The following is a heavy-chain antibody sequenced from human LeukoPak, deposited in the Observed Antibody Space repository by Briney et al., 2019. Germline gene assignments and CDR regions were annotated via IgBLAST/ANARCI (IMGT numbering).Heavy chain of an antibody. CDR2: INHSGST. J-gene: IGHJ2*01. Sequence: KPSETLSLTCAAYGGSFSGYYWSWIRQSPGKGLEWIGEINHSGSTNYNPSLKSRVTISVDTSKNQFSLRLSSVTAADTAVYYCARRRQYDSSLFWNFDLWGRGTLVTVSS. V-gene: IGHV4-34*01. CDR1: GGSFSGYY. CDR3: ARRRQYDSSLFWNFDL. D-gene: IGHD6-6*01.